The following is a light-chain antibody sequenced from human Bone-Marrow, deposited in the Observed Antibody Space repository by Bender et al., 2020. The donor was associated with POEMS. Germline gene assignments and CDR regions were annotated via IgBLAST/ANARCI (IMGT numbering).Light chain of an antibody. CDR3: SSYTSTSALVL. CDR1: SSDVGAYDY. Sequence: QSVLTQPPSVSGAPGQTVTISCTGTSSDVGAYDYVSWYQQYPGKAPKLMIYEVSYRPSGVSNRFSGSKSGNTASLTISGLQAEDEGDYYCSSYTSTSALVLFGGGTKLTVL. V-gene: IGLV2-14*01. CDR2: EVS. J-gene: IGLJ2*01.